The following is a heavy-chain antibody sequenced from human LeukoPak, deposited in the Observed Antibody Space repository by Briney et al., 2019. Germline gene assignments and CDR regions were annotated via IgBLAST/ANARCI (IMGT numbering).Heavy chain of an antibody. D-gene: IGHD2-2*01. J-gene: IGHJ6*03. CDR1: GGSISDYY. CDR2: VYYSGST. V-gene: IGHV4-59*07. CDR3: ARGDFCSSSNCYLRPMDV. Sequence: PSDTLSLTCTVSGGSISDYYWNWIRQPPGKELAWIGCVYYSGSTTYNPSLKSRVTMSVDTAKNQFSLKLRSVTAADTAVYYCARGDFCSSSNCYLRPMDVWGKGTTVTVSS.